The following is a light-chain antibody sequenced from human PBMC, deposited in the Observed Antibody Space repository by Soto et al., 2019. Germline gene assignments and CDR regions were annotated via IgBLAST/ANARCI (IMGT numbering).Light chain of an antibody. CDR2: EVS. CDR1: SSDVGSYNL. CDR3: CSYASSSPGV. Sequence: QSALTQPASVSGSPGQSITISCTGTSSDVGSYNLVSWYQQHPGKAPKLMIYEVSKRPSGVSNRFSGSTSGNTASLTISGLQAEDEADYYCCSYASSSPGVFGGGTKLTVL. J-gene: IGLJ3*02. V-gene: IGLV2-23*02.